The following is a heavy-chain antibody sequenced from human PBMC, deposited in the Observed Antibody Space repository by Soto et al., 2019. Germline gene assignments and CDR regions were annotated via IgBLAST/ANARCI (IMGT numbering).Heavy chain of an antibody. CDR1: GYTFTSYG. CDR2: ISAYNGNT. D-gene: IGHD3-3*01. V-gene: IGHV1-18*01. J-gene: IGHJ6*02. CDR3: ARAVLAYDFRKKYYYGMDV. Sequence: ASVKVSCKASGYTFTSYGISCVRQAPGQGLEWMGWISAYNGNTNYAQKLQGRVTMTTDTSTSTAYMELRSLRSDDTAVCHCARAVLAYDFRKKYYYGMDVWGQGTTVTVSS.